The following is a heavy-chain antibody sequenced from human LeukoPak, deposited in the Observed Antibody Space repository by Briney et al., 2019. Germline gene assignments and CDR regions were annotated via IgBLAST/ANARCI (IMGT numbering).Heavy chain of an antibody. CDR2: INPSGGST. CDR1: GYNFISYY. J-gene: IGHJ6*02. CDR3: AREDVVLVDAVRYYYYGMDV. Sequence: ASVKLSCKASGYNFISYYMHWVRQAPGQGLEWMGIINPSGGSTSYAQKFQDRVPMNKDTSTSTVYMELSSLKSEDTAVYYCAREDVVLVDAVRYYYYGMDVWGQGTTVTVSS. D-gene: IGHD2-8*01. V-gene: IGHV1-46*01.